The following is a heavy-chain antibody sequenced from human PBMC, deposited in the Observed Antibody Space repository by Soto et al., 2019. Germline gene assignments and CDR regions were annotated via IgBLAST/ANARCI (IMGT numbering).Heavy chain of an antibody. CDR1: GDSISRYGFY. CDR3: ATRGITLYHFDS. V-gene: IGHV4-31*03. CDR2: ISYSGNP. Sequence: QVQLQESGPGLVKPSQTLSLTCSVSGDSISRYGFYWRWIRQRPGKGLEWIGYISYSGNPYFNPSLRSRATISIDTSKNQFSLRLSSVTAADTAVYYCATRGITLYHFDSWGQGTLVTVSS. J-gene: IGHJ4*02. D-gene: IGHD3-10*01.